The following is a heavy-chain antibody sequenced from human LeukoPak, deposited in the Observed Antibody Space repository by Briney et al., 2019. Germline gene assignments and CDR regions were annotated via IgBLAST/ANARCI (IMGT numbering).Heavy chain of an antibody. CDR3: AKDSGNYANYYFDH. Sequence: SGGSLRLSCAASGFSFSTYAMHWVRQAPGKGLEWVTVISYDGRDKKYADSVKGRFSISRDNSKSTLYLQMDSLRSEDTAVYYCAKDSGNYANYYFDHWGQGTLVSVSS. D-gene: IGHD1-26*01. CDR2: ISYDGRDK. J-gene: IGHJ4*02. V-gene: IGHV3-30*04. CDR1: GFSFSTYA.